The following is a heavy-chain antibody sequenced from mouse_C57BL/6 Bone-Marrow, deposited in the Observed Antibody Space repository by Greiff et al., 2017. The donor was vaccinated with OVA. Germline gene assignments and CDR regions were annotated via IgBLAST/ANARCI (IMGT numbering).Heavy chain of an antibody. J-gene: IGHJ4*01. CDR3: ARSNFYSNYVDAMDY. Sequence: VQLKESGAELVKPGASVKLSCTASGFNIKDYYMHWVKQRTEQGLEWIGRIDPEDGETKYAPKFQGKATITADTSSNTAYLQLSSLTSEDTAVYNCARSNFYSNYVDAMDYWGQGTSVTVSS. D-gene: IGHD2-5*01. CDR1: GFNIKDYY. CDR2: IDPEDGET. V-gene: IGHV14-2*01.